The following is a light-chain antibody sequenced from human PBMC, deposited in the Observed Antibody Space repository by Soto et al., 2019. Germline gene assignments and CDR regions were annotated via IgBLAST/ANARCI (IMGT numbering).Light chain of an antibody. Sequence: EIVMTQSPATLSVSPGERATLSCRASQSVSSNLAWYQQKPGQAPRLLIYGASNRATGIPDRFSGSGSGTDFTLTISRLEPEDFAVYYCQQYGSSPRITFGQGTRLEIK. CDR1: QSVSSN. V-gene: IGKV3-20*01. CDR3: QQYGSSPRIT. CDR2: GAS. J-gene: IGKJ5*01.